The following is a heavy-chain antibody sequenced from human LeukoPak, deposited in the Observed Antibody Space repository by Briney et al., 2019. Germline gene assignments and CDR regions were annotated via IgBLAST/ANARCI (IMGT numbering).Heavy chain of an antibody. Sequence: GGSLRLSCAASGFTFSSYSVNWVRQAPGKGLEWVSYISSSSSTIYYADSVKGRFTISRDNAKNSLYLQMNSLRAEDTAVYYCASPPLYSSSWYLFDYWGQGTLVTVSS. CDR3: ASPPLYSSSWYLFDY. CDR1: GFTFSSYS. D-gene: IGHD6-13*01. CDR2: ISSSSSTI. V-gene: IGHV3-48*01. J-gene: IGHJ4*02.